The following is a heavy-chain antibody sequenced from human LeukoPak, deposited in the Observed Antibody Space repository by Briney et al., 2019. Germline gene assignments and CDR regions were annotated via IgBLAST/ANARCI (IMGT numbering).Heavy chain of an antibody. D-gene: IGHD6-13*01. CDR2: IYSGGST. CDR1: GFTFSSYV. Sequence: SGGSLRLSCAASGFTFSSYVMSWVRQAPGKGLEWVSVIYSGGSTYYADSVKGRFTISRDNSKNTLYLQMNSLRAEDTAVYYCARTRSSSWYERAGDYWGQGTLVTVSS. V-gene: IGHV3-66*01. J-gene: IGHJ4*02. CDR3: ARTRSSSWYERAGDY.